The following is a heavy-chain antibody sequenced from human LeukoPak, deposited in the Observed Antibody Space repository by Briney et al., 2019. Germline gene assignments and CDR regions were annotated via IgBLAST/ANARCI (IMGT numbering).Heavy chain of an antibody. J-gene: IGHJ2*01. CDR3: AREGGYSYGSQWLYWYFDL. CDR1: GGSFSGYY. Sequence: SETLSLTCAVYGGSFSGYYWSWIRQPPGKGLEWIGEINHSGSTNYNPSLKSRVTISVDTSKDQFSLKLSSVTAADTAVYYCAREGGYSYGSQWLYWYFDLWGRGTLVTVSS. D-gene: IGHD5-18*01. CDR2: INHSGST. V-gene: IGHV4-34*01.